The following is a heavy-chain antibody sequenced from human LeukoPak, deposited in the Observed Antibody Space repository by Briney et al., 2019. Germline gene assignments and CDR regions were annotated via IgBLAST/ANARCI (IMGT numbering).Heavy chain of an antibody. J-gene: IGHJ6*03. CDR1: GLTFSSYG. CDR3: AKEWLVRSYYYYMDV. CDR2: IRYDGSNK. Sequence: GGSLRLSCAASGLTFSSYGMHWVRQASGKGLEWVAFIRYDGSNKNYADSVKGRFTISRDNSKNTLYLQMNSLRAEDTAVYYCAKEWLVRSYYYYMDVWGKGTTVTVSS. D-gene: IGHD6-19*01. V-gene: IGHV3-30*02.